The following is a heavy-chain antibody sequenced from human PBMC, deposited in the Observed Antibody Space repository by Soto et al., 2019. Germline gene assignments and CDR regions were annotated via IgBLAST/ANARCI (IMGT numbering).Heavy chain of an antibody. V-gene: IGHV3-21*02. CDR3: ARMSIVGRRDYYYGMDV. CDR2: VSNSDSNI. Sequence: EVQLVESGGGLVKPGGSLRLSCVASGFTFSSYSMNWVRQAPGKGLEWVSSVSNSDSNIYYSDSVKGRFTISRDIAKSSLYLQMNSLIPEDTAVYYCARMSIVGRRDYYYGMDVWGQGTTVIVSS. D-gene: IGHD6-6*01. J-gene: IGHJ6*02. CDR1: GFTFSSYS.